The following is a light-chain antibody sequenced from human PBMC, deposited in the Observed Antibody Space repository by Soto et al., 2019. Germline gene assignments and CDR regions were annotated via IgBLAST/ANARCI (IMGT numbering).Light chain of an antibody. CDR3: QAYDYSLTASV. V-gene: IGLV2-14*01. J-gene: IGLJ3*02. CDR1: SSDIDVYDL. Sequence: QSALTQPASVSGSPGQSITISCTGTSSDIDVYDLVSWYRQYPGKAPKLVIFGNRNRPSGVPERFSGSKSGTSASLAITGLQAEDEADYYCQAYDYSLTASVFGGGTKVTVL. CDR2: GNR.